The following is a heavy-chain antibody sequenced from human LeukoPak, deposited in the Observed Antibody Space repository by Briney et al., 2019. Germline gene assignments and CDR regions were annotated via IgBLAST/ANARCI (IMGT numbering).Heavy chain of an antibody. CDR2: IIPIFGTA. J-gene: IGHJ2*01. CDR3: ARGNTMIVVVKHGDWYFDL. V-gene: IGHV1-69*13. D-gene: IGHD3-22*01. CDR1: GGTFSSYA. Sequence: VKVSCKASGGTFSSYAISWVRQAPGQGLEWMGGIIPIFGTANYAQKFQGRVTITADESTSTAYMELSSLRSEDTAVYYCARGNTMIVVVKHGDWYFDLWGRGTLVTVSS.